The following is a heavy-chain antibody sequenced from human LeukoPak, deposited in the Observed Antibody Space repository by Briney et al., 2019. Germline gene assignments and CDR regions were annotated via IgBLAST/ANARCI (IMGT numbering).Heavy chain of an antibody. Sequence: SVKVSCKASGGTFSSYAISWVRQAPGQGLEWMGGIIPIFGTANYAQKFQGRVTITADESTSTAYMELSSLRSEDTAVYYCARDLSPIGSGTPYYYYYMDVWGKGTTVTISS. CDR1: GGTFSSYA. CDR3: ARDLSPIGSGTPYYYYYMDV. J-gene: IGHJ6*03. CDR2: IIPIFGTA. D-gene: IGHD3-10*01. V-gene: IGHV1-69*13.